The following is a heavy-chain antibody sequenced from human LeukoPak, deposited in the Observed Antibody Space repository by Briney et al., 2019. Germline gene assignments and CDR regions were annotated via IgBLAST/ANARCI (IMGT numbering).Heavy chain of an antibody. D-gene: IGHD1-7*01. J-gene: IGHJ6*03. V-gene: IGHV4-38-2*01. Sequence: PGGSLRLSCAASGFTFSSYAMSWVRQAPGKGLEWIGSAHYSGSTYYNPSLKSRVTISVDTSKNQFSLKLSSVTAADTAVYYCARLTGTYYYYYMDVWGKGTTVTVSS. CDR1: GFTFSSYA. CDR3: ARLTGTYYYYYMDV. CDR2: AHYSGST.